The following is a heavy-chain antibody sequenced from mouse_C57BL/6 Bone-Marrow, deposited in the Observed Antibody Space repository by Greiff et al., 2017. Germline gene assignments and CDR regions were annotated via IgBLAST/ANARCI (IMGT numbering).Heavy chain of an antibody. CDR3: ARPDSYYGSSYAYAMDY. CDR2: ISSGSSTI. CDR1: GFTFSDYG. D-gene: IGHD1-1*01. Sequence: EVMLVESGGGLVKPGGSLKLSCAASGFTFSDYGMHWVRQAPEKGLEWVAYISSGSSTIYYADTVKGRFTISRDNAKNTLFLQMTSLRSEDTAMYYCARPDSYYGSSYAYAMDYWGQGTSVTVSS. V-gene: IGHV5-17*01. J-gene: IGHJ4*01.